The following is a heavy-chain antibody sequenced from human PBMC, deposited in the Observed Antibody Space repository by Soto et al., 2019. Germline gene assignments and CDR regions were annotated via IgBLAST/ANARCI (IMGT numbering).Heavy chain of an antibody. J-gene: IGHJ4*02. CDR1: GFSFSDYS. Sequence: VGSLRLSCAASGFSFSDYSMNWVRQAPGKGLEWVSKITSSGATVHYADSVKGRFTISRDNGMSSLYLEMNSLRDEDTAVYYCARDLYSGSYSEAYWGQGTLVTVSS. V-gene: IGHV3-48*02. D-gene: IGHD1-26*01. CDR3: ARDLYSGSYSEAY. CDR2: ITSSGATV.